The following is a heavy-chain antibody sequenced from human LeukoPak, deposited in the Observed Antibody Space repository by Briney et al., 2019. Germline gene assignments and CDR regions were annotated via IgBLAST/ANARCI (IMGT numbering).Heavy chain of an antibody. V-gene: IGHV3-53*01. J-gene: IGHJ4*02. CDR1: GLTGSHNY. CDR2: IHTSGDT. CDR3: ATPLDYYDSSGYHQGGD. Sequence: GGSLRLSCAASGLTGSHNYVSWVRQAPGKGLEWVSAIHTSGDTCYADSVKGRFTISRDNAKNSLYLQMNSLRAEDTAVYYCATPLDYYDSSGYHQGGDWGQGTLVTVSS. D-gene: IGHD3-22*01.